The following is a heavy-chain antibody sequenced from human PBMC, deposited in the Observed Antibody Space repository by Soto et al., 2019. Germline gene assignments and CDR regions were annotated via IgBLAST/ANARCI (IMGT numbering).Heavy chain of an antibody. J-gene: IGHJ4*02. CDR3: LGDLGFYDGSGDF. CDR1: GYTLTSYG. Sequence: QVQLVQSGAEVKKPGASVKVSCKASGYTLTSYGISWVRQASGQGLEWMGWISAYNGNSNYAQKLQGRATMTTDTSMTTAYSELGRLRPNATAVSFCLGDLGFYDGSGDFWGQGTLDTAAS. D-gene: IGHD3-22*01. V-gene: IGHV1-18*04. CDR2: ISAYNGNS.